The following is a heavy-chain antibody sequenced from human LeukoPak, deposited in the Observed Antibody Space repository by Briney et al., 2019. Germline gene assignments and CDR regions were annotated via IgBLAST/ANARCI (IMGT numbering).Heavy chain of an antibody. CDR3: ARDVGSPIAAADWFDP. J-gene: IGHJ5*02. V-gene: IGHV4-59*01. D-gene: IGHD6-13*01. Sequence: SETLSLTCAVYGGSFSGYYWSWIRQPPGKGLEWIGYIYYSGSTNYNPSLKSRVTISVDTSKNQFSLKLSSVTAADTAVYYCARDVGSPIAAADWFDPWGQGTLVTVSS. CDR1: GGSFSGYY. CDR2: IYYSGST.